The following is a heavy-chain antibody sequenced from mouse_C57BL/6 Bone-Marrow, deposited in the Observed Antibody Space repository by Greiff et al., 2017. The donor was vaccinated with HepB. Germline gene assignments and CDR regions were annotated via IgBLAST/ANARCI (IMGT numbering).Heavy chain of an antibody. J-gene: IGHJ1*03. CDR2: ISNGGGST. CDR3: ARATMANWYFDV. V-gene: IGHV5-12*01. CDR1: GFTFSDYY. D-gene: IGHD2-1*01. Sequence: EVKLVESGGGLVQPGGSLKLSCAASGFTFSDYYMYWVRQTPEKRLGWVAYISNGGGSTYYPDTVKGRFTISRDNAKNTLYLQMSRLKSEDTAMYYCARATMANWYFDVWGTGTTVTVSS.